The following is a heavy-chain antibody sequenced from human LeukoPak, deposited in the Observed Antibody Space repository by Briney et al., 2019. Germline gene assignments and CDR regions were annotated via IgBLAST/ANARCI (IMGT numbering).Heavy chain of an antibody. J-gene: IGHJ4*02. Sequence: GGSLRLSCAASGFTFSSYAMSWVRQAPGKGLEWVSAISGSGGSTYYADSVKGRFTISRDNSKNTLYLQMNSLRAEDTAVYYCAKDLDYYCSGSRCGFDYWGQGTLVTVSS. CDR2: ISGSGGST. V-gene: IGHV3-23*01. CDR1: GFTFSSYA. CDR3: AKDLDYYCSGSRCGFDY. D-gene: IGHD3-10*01.